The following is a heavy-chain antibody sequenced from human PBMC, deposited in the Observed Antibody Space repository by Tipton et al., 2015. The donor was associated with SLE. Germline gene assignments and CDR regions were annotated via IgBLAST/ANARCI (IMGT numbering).Heavy chain of an antibody. CDR3: ARGGSGDRLDY. CDR1: GYTLSANA. CDR2: ISAGNGYT. V-gene: IGHV1-3*01. D-gene: IGHD4-17*01. J-gene: IGHJ4*02. Sequence: QLVQSGPEVKKPGASVRVSCKASGYTLSANALHWVRQAPGQRPEWLGWISAGNGYTEGSQKLQDRVTITRDTSANTGYMDLNSLTSEDTAIYYCARGGSGDRLDYWGQGTLVTVSS.